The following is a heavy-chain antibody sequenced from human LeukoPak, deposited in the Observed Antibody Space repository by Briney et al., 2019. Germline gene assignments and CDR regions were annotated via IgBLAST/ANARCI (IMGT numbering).Heavy chain of an antibody. CDR1: GFSFSSYA. CDR2: ISGSDGST. J-gene: IGHJ4*02. Sequence: GGSLRLSCAASGFSFSSYAMSWVRQAPGKGLEWVSGISGSDGSTYYADSVKGRFTISRDNSKNTVYLQMDSLRFEDTAVYYCAKDHLPGIVVADRDYWGQGTLVTVSS. V-gene: IGHV3-23*01. D-gene: IGHD6-19*01. CDR3: AKDHLPGIVVADRDY.